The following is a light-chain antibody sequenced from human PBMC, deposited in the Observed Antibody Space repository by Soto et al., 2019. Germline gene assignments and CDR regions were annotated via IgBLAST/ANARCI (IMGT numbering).Light chain of an antibody. V-gene: IGLV2-11*01. CDR1: SSDVGDYNY. CDR3: CSFAGSYTFWV. J-gene: IGLJ3*02. Sequence: QSALTQPRSVSGSPGQSVTISCTGTSSDVGDYNYVSWYQQYPGKAPKLVIYDVSKRPSGVPDRFSGSKSGNTASLTISGLQAEDEADYYCCSFAGSYTFWVFGGGPSSPS. CDR2: DVS.